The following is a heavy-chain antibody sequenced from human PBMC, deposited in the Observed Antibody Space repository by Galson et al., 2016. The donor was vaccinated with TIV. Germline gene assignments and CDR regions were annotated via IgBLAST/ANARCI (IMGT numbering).Heavy chain of an antibody. CDR1: GYTFSSYG. D-gene: IGHD6-19*01. Sequence: SVKVSCKASGYTFSSYGISWVRQAPGQGLEWMGWINAFNDNTHYAQKLQGRVTMTSDTFTSTGYMKLRSLKSDDTAVYYCARVSADSSGGAAQFDSWGQGTLVTVSS. V-gene: IGHV1-18*01. CDR2: INAFNDNT. J-gene: IGHJ4*02. CDR3: ARVSADSSGGAAQFDS.